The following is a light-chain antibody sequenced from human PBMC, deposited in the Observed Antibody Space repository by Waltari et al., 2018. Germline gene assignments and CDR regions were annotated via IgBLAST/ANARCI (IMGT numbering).Light chain of an antibody. CDR1: SSSVGSTF. CDR2: RSD. J-gene: IGLJ1*01. Sequence: QSVLTQPPSASGPPGQEVTLSCSGTSSSVGSTFVFWYQQLPGAAPKLLIFRSDRRPSGVPDRISGSKSGTSASLVITGLRSEDEADYYCAAWDDSLSAYVFGTGTKVTVL. CDR3: AAWDDSLSAYV. V-gene: IGLV1-47*01.